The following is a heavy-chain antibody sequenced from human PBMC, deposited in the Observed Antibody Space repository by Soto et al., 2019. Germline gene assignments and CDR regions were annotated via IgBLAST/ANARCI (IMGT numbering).Heavy chain of an antibody. V-gene: IGHV1-18*01. J-gene: IGHJ4*02. CDR3: ARDQALLGRYFDWHQYFDY. D-gene: IGHD3-9*01. CDR2: ISAYNGNT. Sequence: QVQLVQSGAEVKKPGASVKVSCKASGYTFTSYGISWVRQAPGQGLEWMGWISAYNGNTNYAQKLQGRVTMTTDTSTSTAYMELRSLRSDDTAVYYCARDQALLGRYFDWHQYFDYCGQGTLVTVSS. CDR1: GYTFTSYG.